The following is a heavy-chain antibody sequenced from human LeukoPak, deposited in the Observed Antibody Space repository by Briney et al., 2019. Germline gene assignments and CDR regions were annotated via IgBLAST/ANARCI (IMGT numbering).Heavy chain of an antibody. CDR2: ISSSSSYT. J-gene: IGHJ4*02. D-gene: IGHD2-2*01. Sequence: PGGSLRLSCAASGFTFSDYYMSWIRQAPGKGLEWVSYISSSSSYTNYADSVKGRFTISRDNAKNSLYLQMNSLRAEDTAVYYCARVQGYCSSTSCSLWDYWGQGTLVTVSS. V-gene: IGHV3-11*06. CDR3: ARVQGYCSSTSCSLWDY. CDR1: GFTFSDYY.